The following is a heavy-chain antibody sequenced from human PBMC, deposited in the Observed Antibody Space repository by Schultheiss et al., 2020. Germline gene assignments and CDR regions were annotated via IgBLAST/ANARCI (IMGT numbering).Heavy chain of an antibody. CDR2: IWYDGSNK. V-gene: IGHV3-33*01. CDR3: ARDQAKHSNSRGYYGMDV. Sequence: GESLKISCAASGFTFSSYGMHWVRQAPGKGLEWVAVIWYDGSNKYYADSVKGRFTISRDNSKNTLYLQMNSLRAEDTAVYYCARDQAKHSNSRGYYGMDVWGQGTTVTVSS. CDR1: GFTFSSYG. J-gene: IGHJ6*02. D-gene: IGHD4-11*01.